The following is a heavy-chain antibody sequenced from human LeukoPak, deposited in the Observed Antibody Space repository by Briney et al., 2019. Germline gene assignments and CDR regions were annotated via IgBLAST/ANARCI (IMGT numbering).Heavy chain of an antibody. Sequence: SETLSLTCAVYGGSFSGYYWSWIRQPPGKGLEWIGEINHSGSTNYNPSLRSRVTISVDTSKNQFSLKLSSVTAADTAVYYCARRSRDTSGYYYFDYWGQGTLVTVSS. CDR2: INHSGST. J-gene: IGHJ4*02. CDR1: GGSFSGYY. V-gene: IGHV4-34*01. D-gene: IGHD3-22*01. CDR3: ARRSRDTSGYYYFDY.